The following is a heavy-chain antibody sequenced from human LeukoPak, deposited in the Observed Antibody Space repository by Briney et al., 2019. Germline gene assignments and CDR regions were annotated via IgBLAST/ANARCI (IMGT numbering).Heavy chain of an antibody. Sequence: PGGSLRLSCAASGFTFSSYAMSWVRQAPGKGLEWVSSISSSSSYIYYADSVKGRFTISRDNAKNSLYLQMNSLRAEDTAVYYCARDINYYGSGSYYQNFDYWGQGTLVTVSS. J-gene: IGHJ4*02. CDR3: ARDINYYGSGSYYQNFDY. CDR1: GFTFSSYA. CDR2: ISSSSSYI. V-gene: IGHV3-21*01. D-gene: IGHD3-10*01.